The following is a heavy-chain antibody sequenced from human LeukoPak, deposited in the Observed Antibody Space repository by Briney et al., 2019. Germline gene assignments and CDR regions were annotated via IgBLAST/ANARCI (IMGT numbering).Heavy chain of an antibody. D-gene: IGHD2-15*01. CDR1: GFSFSSSW. CDR2: IKNDGSDK. Sequence: PGGSLRLSCEASGFSFSSSWMTWVRQAPGKGLEWVATIKNDGSDKYCVDSVKGRFTLSRDNAKNSLYLQMNSLRVEDTAVYYCADLGYTDGGQGTLVTVSS. J-gene: IGHJ4*02. CDR3: ADLGYTD. V-gene: IGHV3-7*01.